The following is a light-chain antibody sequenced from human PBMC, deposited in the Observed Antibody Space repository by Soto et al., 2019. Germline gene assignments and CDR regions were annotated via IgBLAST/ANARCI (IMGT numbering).Light chain of an antibody. Sequence: QSVLTQPASVSGSPGQSITISCSGTTSDVGTYNYVSWYQIRPGTVPKLIIYEVTDRPSGVSNRFSGSKSDTTASLTISGLQAEDEADYYCSSYTRTSTLYVFGTGTKVTVL. CDR1: TSDVGTYNY. J-gene: IGLJ1*01. CDR2: EVT. V-gene: IGLV2-14*01. CDR3: SSYTRTSTLYV.